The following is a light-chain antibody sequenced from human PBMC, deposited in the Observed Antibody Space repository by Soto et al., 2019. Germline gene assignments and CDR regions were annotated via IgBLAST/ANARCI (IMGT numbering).Light chain of an antibody. CDR1: QSISSY. V-gene: IGKV1-39*01. J-gene: IGKJ1*01. Sequence: IQMTQSPSSLSSSVVDTVTITCRASQSISSYLNWYQQKPGKAPKLLIYAASSLQSGVPSRFSGSGSGTDFTLTISSLQPEDFATYYCQQSYSTLFGQGTKVDIK. CDR3: QQSYSTL. CDR2: AAS.